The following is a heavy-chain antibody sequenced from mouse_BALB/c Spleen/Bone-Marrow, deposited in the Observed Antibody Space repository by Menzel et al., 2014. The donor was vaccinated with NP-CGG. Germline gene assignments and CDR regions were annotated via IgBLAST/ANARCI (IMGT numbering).Heavy chain of an antibody. Sequence: EVMLVESGGGLVQPGGSLKLSCAASGFTFSNYGMSWVRQTPDKRLELVATINGNGSSTYYPDSVKGRFTISRDTAKNTLYLQMSSLKSEETAMYYCVRGNYGNYVDYFDFWGQGTTLTVSS. CDR1: GFTFSNYG. V-gene: IGHV5-6-3*01. CDR2: INGNGSST. CDR3: VRGNYGNYVDYFDF. D-gene: IGHD2-1*01. J-gene: IGHJ2*01.